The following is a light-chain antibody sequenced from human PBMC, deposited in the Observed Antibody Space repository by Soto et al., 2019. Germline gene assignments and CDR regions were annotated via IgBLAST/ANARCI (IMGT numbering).Light chain of an antibody. Sequence: QSALTRPPSASGSPGQSVTISCTGTSSDVGGYDYVAWYQQHPGKAPKLMIYEVSKRPSGVPDRFSGSKSGNTASLTVSGLQAEDEADYYCSSNAGTSNVLFGGGTKLTVL. V-gene: IGLV2-8*01. CDR1: SSDVGGYDY. CDR2: EVS. CDR3: SSNAGTSNVL. J-gene: IGLJ2*01.